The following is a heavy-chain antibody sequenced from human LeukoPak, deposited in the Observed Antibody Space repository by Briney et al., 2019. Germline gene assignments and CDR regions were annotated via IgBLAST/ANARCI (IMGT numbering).Heavy chain of an antibody. CDR2: ISGSGGST. CDR1: GFTFSSYA. J-gene: IGHJ6*02. V-gene: IGHV3-23*01. Sequence: GASLRLSCAASGFTFSSYAMSWVRQAPGKGLEWVSAISGSGGSTYYADSVKGRFTISRDNSKNTLYLQMNSLRAEDTAVYYCAKGDCSSTSCRYYYYGMDVWGQGTTVTVSS. CDR3: AKGDCSSTSCRYYYYGMDV. D-gene: IGHD2-2*01.